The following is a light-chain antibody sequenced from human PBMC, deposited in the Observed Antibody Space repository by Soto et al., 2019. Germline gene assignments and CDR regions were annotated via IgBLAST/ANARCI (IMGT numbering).Light chain of an antibody. V-gene: IGLV2-14*01. CDR2: EVS. CDR3: SSYTSSSIDFV. CDR1: SSDVGGYNY. Sequence: QSALTQPASVSGSPGQSITISCTGTSSDVGGYNYVSWYQQHPGKAPKLMIYEVSNRPSGVSNRFCGSKSGNTASLTISGLQAEDEADYYCSSYTSSSIDFVFGTGTKLTVL. J-gene: IGLJ1*01.